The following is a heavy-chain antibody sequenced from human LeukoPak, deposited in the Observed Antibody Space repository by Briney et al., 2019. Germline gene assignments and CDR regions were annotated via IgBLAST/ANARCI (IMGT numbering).Heavy chain of an antibody. CDR3: ARDRWFPTNYDSSGYGSFDI. D-gene: IGHD3-22*01. J-gene: IGHJ3*02. CDR2: INPNSGGT. CDR1: GYTFTGYY. Sequence: ASVKVSCKASGYTFTGYYMHWVRQAPRQGLEWMGWINPNSGGTNYAQKFQGRVTMTRDTSTSTVYMELSSLRSEDTAVYYCARDRWFPTNYDSSGYGSFDIWGQGTMVTVSS. V-gene: IGHV1-2*02.